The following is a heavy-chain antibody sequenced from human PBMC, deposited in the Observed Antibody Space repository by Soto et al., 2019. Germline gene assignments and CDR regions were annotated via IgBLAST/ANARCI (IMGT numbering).Heavy chain of an antibody. Sequence: QVQLVESGGGVVQPGRSLRLSCAASGFTFSAYAMHWVRQAPGKGLEWVAVISVDGRKTYYADSMKGRFTISRDNSKDTLDLQMNRLIAEDKAVYHWATLGSATGNRYCFDYWGHGTLVTVSS. CDR1: GFTFSAYA. D-gene: IGHD2-15*01. V-gene: IGHV3-30*04. J-gene: IGHJ4*01. CDR2: ISVDGRKT. CDR3: ATLGSATGNRYCFDY.